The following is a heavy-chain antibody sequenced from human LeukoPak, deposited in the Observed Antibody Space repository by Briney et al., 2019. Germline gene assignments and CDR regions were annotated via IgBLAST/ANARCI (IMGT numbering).Heavy chain of an antibody. CDR3: AKGSLVGATTPFDY. CDR1: GFTFSSYG. Sequence: PGRSLRLSCAASGFTFSSYGMHWVRQAPGKGLEWVAVIWYDGSNKYYADSVKGLFTISRDNSKNTLYLQMNSLRAEDTAVYYCAKGSLVGATTPFDYWGQGTLVTVSS. CDR2: IWYDGSNK. J-gene: IGHJ4*02. D-gene: IGHD1-26*01. V-gene: IGHV3-33*06.